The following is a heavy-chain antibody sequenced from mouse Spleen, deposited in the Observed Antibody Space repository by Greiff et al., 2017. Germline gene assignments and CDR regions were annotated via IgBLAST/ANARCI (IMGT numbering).Heavy chain of an antibody. CDR3: ARQREITTAKGAWFAY. CDR2: ISSGGGNT. Sequence: EVMLVESGGGLVKLGGSLKLSCAASGFTFSSYAMSWVRQTPEKRLEWVATISSGGGNTYYPDSVKGRFTISRDNAKNTLYLQMSSLKSEDTAMYYCARQREITTAKGAWFAYWGQGTLVTVSA. V-gene: IGHV5-9*01. D-gene: IGHD1-2*01. J-gene: IGHJ3*01. CDR1: GFTFSSYA.